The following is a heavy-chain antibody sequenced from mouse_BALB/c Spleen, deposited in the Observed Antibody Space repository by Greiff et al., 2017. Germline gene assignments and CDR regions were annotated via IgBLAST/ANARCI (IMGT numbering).Heavy chain of an antibody. CDR3: SRLEDINYAMDY. CDR1: GYTFTSYW. Sequence: QVHVKQSGADLVKPGASVKLSCKASGYTFTSYWMHWVKLRPGQGVEWIGEINPGNGGTNYNDKFKRKATLTVDKSSSAAYMQLSSLTSEDSAVYYCSRLEDINYAMDYWGQGTSVTVSS. J-gene: IGHJ4*01. D-gene: IGHD1-1*01. CDR2: INPGNGGT. V-gene: IGHV1S16*01.